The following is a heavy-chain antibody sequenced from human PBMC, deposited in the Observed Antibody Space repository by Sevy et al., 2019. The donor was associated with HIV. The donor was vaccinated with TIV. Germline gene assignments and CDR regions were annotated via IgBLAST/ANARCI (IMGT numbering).Heavy chain of an antibody. V-gene: IGHV3-30*18. CDR2: ISYDGTNK. CDR1: GFTFRNYG. J-gene: IGHJ3*02. Sequence: GGSLRLSCAASGFTFRNYGMHWVRQAPGKGLEWVTLISYDGTNKYYADSVKGRFTISRDNSKKTLYLQMNSLRPEDTAVYYWANSPYYYDSSGYYSPTGDAFDIWGQGTVVTVSS. CDR3: ANSPYYYDSSGYYSPTGDAFDI. D-gene: IGHD3-22*01.